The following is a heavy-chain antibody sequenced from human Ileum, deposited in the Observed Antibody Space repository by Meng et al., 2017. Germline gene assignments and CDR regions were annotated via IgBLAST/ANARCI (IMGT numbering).Heavy chain of an antibody. CDR3: ARENDNWNYFDY. D-gene: IGHD1-1*01. J-gene: IGHJ4*02. CDR2: INAGNGNI. Sequence: QVQLVQSGAEVKKVGASAKGSCTASGYTFRNYPLHWVRQAPGQRPEWMGWINAGNGNIKISQKFQGRITITSDTSATAYMELSSLRSEDTAVYFCARENDNWNYFDYWGQGSLVTVSS. V-gene: IGHV1-3*01. CDR1: GYTFRNYP.